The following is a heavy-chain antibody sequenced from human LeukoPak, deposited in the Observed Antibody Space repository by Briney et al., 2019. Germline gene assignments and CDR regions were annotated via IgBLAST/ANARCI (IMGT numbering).Heavy chain of an antibody. Sequence: PSETLSLTCAVYGGSSSGNYWSWIRQPPGKGLEWIGEINHSGRTKYNPSLKSRVTISGDTSKNQFSLKLSSVTAADTAVYYCARRPPPSAITMIRGVRNTKYYFDYWGQGTLVTVSS. V-gene: IGHV4-34*01. J-gene: IGHJ4*02. CDR3: ARRPPPSAITMIRGVRNTKYYFDY. CDR1: GGSSSGNY. D-gene: IGHD3-10*01. CDR2: INHSGRT.